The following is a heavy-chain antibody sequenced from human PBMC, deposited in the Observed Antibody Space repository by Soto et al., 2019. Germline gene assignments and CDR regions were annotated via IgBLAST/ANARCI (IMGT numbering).Heavy chain of an antibody. Sequence: SETLSLTCAVSGYSISSSNWWGWIRQPPGKGLEWIGYIYYSGTTYYNPSLKSRVTMSVDTSKNQFSLKLTSVTAVDTATYYCARIPHYSDSYYMDYWGQGTLVTVSS. CDR1: GYSISSSNW. V-gene: IGHV4-28*01. J-gene: IGHJ4*02. CDR2: IYYSGTT. D-gene: IGHD2-21*01. CDR3: ARIPHYSDSYYMDY.